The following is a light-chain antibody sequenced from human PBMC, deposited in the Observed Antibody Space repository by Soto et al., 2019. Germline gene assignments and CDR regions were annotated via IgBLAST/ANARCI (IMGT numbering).Light chain of an antibody. V-gene: IGLV2-14*01. CDR1: SGDVGTHNY. CDR3: SSYTSGSTLIV. J-gene: IGLJ1*01. CDR2: GVT. Sequence: QSVLTQPASVSGSPGQSITISRTGASGDVGTHNYVSWYQQHPGKAPKLMIYGVTIRPSGISNRFSGSKSGNTASLTISGLQAEDEADYYCSSYTSGSTLIVFGTGTKVTVL.